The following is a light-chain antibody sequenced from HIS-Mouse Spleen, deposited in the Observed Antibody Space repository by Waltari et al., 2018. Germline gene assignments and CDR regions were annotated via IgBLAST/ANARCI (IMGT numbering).Light chain of an antibody. J-gene: IGLJ2*01. CDR1: NLGSKS. V-gene: IGLV3-21*03. Sequence: SYVLTQPPSGSVAPGKTARTTCGGNNLGSKSVHWYQQKPGQAPVLVVYDVSDRTSGIPERFSGSNSGNTATLTISRVEAGDEADYYCQVWDSSSDHVVFGGGTKLTVL. CDR2: DVS. CDR3: QVWDSSSDHVV.